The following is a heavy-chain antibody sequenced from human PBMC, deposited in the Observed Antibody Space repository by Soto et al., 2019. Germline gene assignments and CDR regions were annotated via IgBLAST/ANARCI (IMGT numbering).Heavy chain of an antibody. CDR2: IYYSGST. J-gene: IGHJ4*02. CDR3: AGTRGYCSGGSCPTVVDY. D-gene: IGHD2-15*01. V-gene: IGHV4-59*01. CDR1: GGSISSYY. Sequence: QVQLQESGPGLVKPSETLSLTCIVSGGSISSYYWSWIRQPPGKGLEWIGYIYYSGSTNYNPSLKSGVTISVDTSKNQFSLKLSSVTAADTAVYYCAGTRGYCSGGSCPTVVDYWGQGTLVTVSS.